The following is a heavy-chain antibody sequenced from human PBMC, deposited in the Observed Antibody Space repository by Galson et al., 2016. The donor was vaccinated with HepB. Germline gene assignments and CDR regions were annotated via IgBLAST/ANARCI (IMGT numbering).Heavy chain of an antibody. V-gene: IGHV3-30*03. J-gene: IGHJ4*02. Sequence: SLRLSCAASGFTFTNYGMNWLRQAPGKGLEWVAYISNDGSKRYFEDSVKGRFTISRDNSKNTLFLHMSSLRAEDTAVYYCAREGAQMAVAGTAFDYWGQGTLVTVSS. CDR1: GFTFTNYG. CDR3: AREGAQMAVAGTAFDY. CDR2: ISNDGSKR. D-gene: IGHD6-19*01.